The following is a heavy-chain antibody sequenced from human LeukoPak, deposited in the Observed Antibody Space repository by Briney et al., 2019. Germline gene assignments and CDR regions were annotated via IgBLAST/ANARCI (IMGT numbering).Heavy chain of an antibody. CDR3: AREAGHYCDSSGLDY. D-gene: IGHD3-22*01. CDR2: IYTSGST. V-gene: IGHV4-4*07. CDR1: GGSISSYY. Sequence: PSETLSLTCTVSGGSISSYYWSWSRQPAGKGLEWIGRIYTSGSTNYNPSLKSRVTMSVDTSKNQFSLKLSSVTAADTAVYYCAREAGHYCDSSGLDYWGQGTLVTVSS. J-gene: IGHJ4*02.